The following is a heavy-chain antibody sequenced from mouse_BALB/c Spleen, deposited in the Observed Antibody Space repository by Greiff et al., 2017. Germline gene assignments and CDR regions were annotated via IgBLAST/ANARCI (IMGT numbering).Heavy chain of an antibody. CDR2: ISDGGSYT. CDR3: ASLRVDGYFSPYYAMDY. V-gene: IGHV5-4*02. J-gene: IGHJ4*01. Sequence: DVKLVESGGGLVKPGGSLKLSCAASGFTFSDYYMYWVRQTPEKRLEWVATISDGGSYTYYPDSVKGRFTISRDNAKNNLYLQMSSLKSEDTAMYYCASLRVDGYFSPYYAMDYWGQGTSVTVSS. D-gene: IGHD2-3*01. CDR1: GFTFSDYY.